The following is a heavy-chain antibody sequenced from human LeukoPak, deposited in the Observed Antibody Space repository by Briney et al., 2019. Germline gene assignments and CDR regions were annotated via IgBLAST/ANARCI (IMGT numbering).Heavy chain of an antibody. J-gene: IGHJ4*02. D-gene: IGHD5-12*01. Sequence: TGGSLRLSCAASGFTFSSYWMHWVRQAPGKGLVWVSRINSDGSSTSYADSVKGRFTISRDNAKKSLSVEMNSLRAEDTAVYYCARNGEGYDDRFDSWGQGTLVTVSS. V-gene: IGHV3-74*01. CDR1: GFTFSSYW. CDR3: ARNGEGYDDRFDS. CDR2: INSDGSST.